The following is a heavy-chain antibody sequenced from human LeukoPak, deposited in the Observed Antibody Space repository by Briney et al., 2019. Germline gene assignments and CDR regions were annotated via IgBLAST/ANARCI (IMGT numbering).Heavy chain of an antibody. J-gene: IGHJ4*02. Sequence: SETLSLTCAASGGSISSSNWWSWVRQPPGKGLEWIGEIYHSGSTNYNPSLKSRVTISVDKSKNQFSLKLSSVTAADTAVHYCAVSRGRYSSGWYGYWGQGTLVTVSS. D-gene: IGHD6-19*01. CDR2: IYHSGST. V-gene: IGHV4-4*02. CDR3: AVSRGRYSSGWYGY. CDR1: GGSISSSNW.